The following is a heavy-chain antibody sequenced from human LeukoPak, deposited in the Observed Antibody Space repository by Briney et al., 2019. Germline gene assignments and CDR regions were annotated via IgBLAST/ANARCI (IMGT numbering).Heavy chain of an antibody. Sequence: GGSLRLSCAASGFTFSSYEMNWVRQAPGKGLEWVSYISSSGSTIYYADSVKGRFAISRDNAKNSLYLQMNSLRAEDTALYYCAKDSVGWFGEFSPAYFDYWGQGTLVTVSS. V-gene: IGHV3-48*03. J-gene: IGHJ4*02. CDR1: GFTFSSYE. CDR3: AKDSVGWFGEFSPAYFDY. CDR2: ISSSGSTI. D-gene: IGHD3-10*01.